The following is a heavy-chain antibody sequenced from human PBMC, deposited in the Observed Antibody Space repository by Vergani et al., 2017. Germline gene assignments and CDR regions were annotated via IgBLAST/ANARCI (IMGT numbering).Heavy chain of an antibody. CDR3: ARGFRGVTISSPEGLRTVAYNWFDP. V-gene: IGHV4-59*01. J-gene: IGHJ5*02. D-gene: IGHD3-10*01. Sequence: QVQLQVSGPGLVKPSETLSLTCTVSGGSISSYYWSWIRQPPGKGLEWIGYIYYSGSTNYNPSLKRRVTISVDTSKNQFSLKLISVTAADTAVYYCARGFRGVTISSPEGLRTVAYNWFDPWGQGTLVTVSS. CDR2: IYYSGST. CDR1: GGSISSYY.